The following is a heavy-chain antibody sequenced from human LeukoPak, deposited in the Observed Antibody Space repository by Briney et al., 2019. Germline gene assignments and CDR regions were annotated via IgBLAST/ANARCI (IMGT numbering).Heavy chain of an antibody. Sequence: HPGGSLRLSCAASGFSLSTYWVTWVRQAPGTGLEWVANINPGGTETYYVEPVKGRFTISRDNAKDLVYLQMNRLRAEDSAVYHCGRFGYVAGVDLWGQGTLVTVSS. CDR3: GRFGYVAGVDL. CDR1: GFSLSTYW. V-gene: IGHV3-7*01. CDR2: INPGGTET. D-gene: IGHD6-19*01. J-gene: IGHJ4*02.